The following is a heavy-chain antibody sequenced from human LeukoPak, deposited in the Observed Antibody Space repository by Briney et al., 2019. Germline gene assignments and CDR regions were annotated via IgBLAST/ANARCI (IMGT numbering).Heavy chain of an antibody. CDR1: GFTFSSYA. CDR3: AKDQRLAISNYDY. D-gene: IGHD3-16*01. V-gene: IGHV3-23*01. Sequence: GGSLRLSCAASGFTFSSYAMSWVSQAPGKGLEWVSGISGSGGSTYYADSVKGRFTIPRDNSKDTLYLQMNSLRAEDTAVYFCAKDQRLAISNYDYWGQGTLVTVSS. CDR2: ISGSGGST. J-gene: IGHJ4*02.